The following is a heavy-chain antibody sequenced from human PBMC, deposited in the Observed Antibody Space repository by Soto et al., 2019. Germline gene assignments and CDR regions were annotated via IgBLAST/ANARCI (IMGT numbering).Heavy chain of an antibody. CDR3: ARAIVVTIGGMDV. CDR2: IYYSGST. D-gene: IGHD5-12*01. CDR1: GGSISSADYY. Sequence: PXETLSLTCTVAGGSISSADYYWSWVRQPPGKGLEWIGYIYYSGSTFFNPSLKSRVTISKDTSRNQFSLRLNSVTAADTAVYYCARAIVVTIGGMDVWGQGTTVTVSS. J-gene: IGHJ6*02. V-gene: IGHV4-30-4*01.